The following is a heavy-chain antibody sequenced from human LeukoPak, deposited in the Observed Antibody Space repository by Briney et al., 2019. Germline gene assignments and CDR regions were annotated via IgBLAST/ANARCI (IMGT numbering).Heavy chain of an antibody. D-gene: IGHD5-18*01. CDR3: ARGGYIYGFSYYYMDV. V-gene: IGHV4-34*01. CDR1: GFTVSSNY. CDR2: INHSGST. Sequence: PGGSLRLSCAASGFTVSSNYMSWIRQPPGKGLEWIGEINHSGSTNYNPSLKSRVTISVDTSKNQFSLKLSSVTAADTAVYYCARGGYIYGFSYYYMDVWGKGTTVTISS. J-gene: IGHJ6*03.